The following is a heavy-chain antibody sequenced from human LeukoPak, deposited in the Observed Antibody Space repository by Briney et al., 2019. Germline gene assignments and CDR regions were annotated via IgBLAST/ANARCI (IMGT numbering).Heavy chain of an antibody. Sequence: GASVKVSCKASGGTFNSYAISWVRQAPGQGLEWMGWISAYNGYTNYAQKLQGRVTITTDTSTSTAYMELRSLRSDDTAVYYCARAGWYELPRYAFDIWGQGTMVTVSS. D-gene: IGHD6-19*01. CDR3: ARAGWYELPRYAFDI. V-gene: IGHV1-18*01. CDR2: ISAYNGYT. CDR1: GGTFNSYA. J-gene: IGHJ3*02.